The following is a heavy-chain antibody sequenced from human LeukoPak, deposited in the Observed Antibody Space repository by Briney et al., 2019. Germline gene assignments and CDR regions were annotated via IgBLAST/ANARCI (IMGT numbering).Heavy chain of an antibody. D-gene: IGHD3-22*01. CDR1: GGSFSGYY. CDR2: INHSGST. CDR3: ARVRDYYDSSGYPNDAFDI. J-gene: IGHJ3*02. V-gene: IGHV4-34*01. Sequence: SETLSLTCAVYGGSFSGYYWSWIRQPPGKGLEWIGEINHSGSTNYNPSLKSRVTISVDTSKNQFSLKLSSVTAADTAVYYCARVRDYYDSSGYPNDAFDIWGQGTMVTVSS.